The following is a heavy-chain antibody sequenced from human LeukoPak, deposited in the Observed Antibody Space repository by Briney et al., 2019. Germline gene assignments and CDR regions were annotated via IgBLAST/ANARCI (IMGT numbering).Heavy chain of an antibody. V-gene: IGHV4-34*01. CDR1: GGSFSGYY. CDR2: IDHSGRT. Sequence: NPSETLSLTCAVFGGSFSGYYWSWIRQSPGKGLEWIGEIDHSGRTNSKSSLKSRVTLSVDTSKNQFSLRLSSVTAADTAVYYCARKSIVTAGRKPYDYWDQGTLVTVSS. J-gene: IGHJ4*02. CDR3: ARKSIVTAGRKPYDY. D-gene: IGHD6-13*01.